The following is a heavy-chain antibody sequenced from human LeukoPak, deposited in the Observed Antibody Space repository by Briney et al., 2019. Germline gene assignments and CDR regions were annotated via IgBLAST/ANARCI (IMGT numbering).Heavy chain of an antibody. CDR3: ARKLPERYCSSTSCYDSYYHMDV. CDR1: GGSISSYY. Sequence: SETLSLTCTVSGGSISSYYWSWIRQPAGKGLEWIGRIYTSGSTNYNPSLKSRVTISVDKSKNQFSLKLSSVTAADTAVYYCARKLPERYCSSTSCYDSYYHMDVWGKGTTVTVSS. D-gene: IGHD2-2*01. V-gene: IGHV4-4*07. J-gene: IGHJ6*03. CDR2: IYTSGST.